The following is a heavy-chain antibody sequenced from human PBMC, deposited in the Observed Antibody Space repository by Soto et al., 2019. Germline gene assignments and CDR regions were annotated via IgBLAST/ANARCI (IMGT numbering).Heavy chain of an antibody. V-gene: IGHV3-30*18. CDR2: ISYDGSNK. CDR1: GFTFSSYG. J-gene: IGHJ4*02. Sequence: QVQLVESGGGVVQPGRSLRLSCAASGFTFSSYGMHWVRQAPVKGLEWVAVISYDGSNKYYADSVKGRFTISRDNSKNTLYLQMNSLRAEDTAVYYCAKVYGSRSSSPGGGYWGQGTLVTVSS. CDR3: AKVYGSRSSSPGGGY. D-gene: IGHD6-6*01.